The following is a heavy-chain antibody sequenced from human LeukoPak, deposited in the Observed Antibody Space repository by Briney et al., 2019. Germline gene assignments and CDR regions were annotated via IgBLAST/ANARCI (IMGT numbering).Heavy chain of an antibody. CDR2: IIPIFGTA. CDR3: AAIRNGYNWNSFDY. Sequence: XVKVSCKASGGTFSSYAISWVRQAPGQGLEWMGGIIPIFGTANYAQKFQGRVTITADESTSTAYMELSSLRSEDTAVYYCAAIRNGYNWNSFDYWGQGTLVTVSS. D-gene: IGHD1-7*01. V-gene: IGHV1-69*13. CDR1: GGTFSSYA. J-gene: IGHJ4*02.